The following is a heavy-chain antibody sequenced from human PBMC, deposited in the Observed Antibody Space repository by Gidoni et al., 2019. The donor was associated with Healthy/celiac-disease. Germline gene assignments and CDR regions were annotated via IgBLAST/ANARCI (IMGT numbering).Heavy chain of an antibody. Sequence: FSSYGMHWVRQEPGKGLGWVSVISYDGGDKYYADSLKGRFTIPRDNSKNTLYLQMNSLRAEDTAVYYCARVGTGYYYYLDVWGKGTTVTVSS. D-gene: IGHD1-1*01. CDR2: ISYDGGDK. J-gene: IGHJ6*03. V-gene: IGHV3-30*03. CDR3: ARVGTGYYYYLDV. CDR1: FSSYG.